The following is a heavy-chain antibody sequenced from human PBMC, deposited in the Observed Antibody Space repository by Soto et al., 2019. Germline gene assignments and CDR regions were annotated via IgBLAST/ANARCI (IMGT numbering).Heavy chain of an antibody. CDR2: INSDWSST. V-gene: IGHV3-74*01. CDR3: ARAPYCTNGVCYLIGYYYYGMDV. CDR1: GFTFSSYW. J-gene: IGHJ6*02. Sequence: GGSLRLSCAASGFTFSSYWMHWVRQAPGKGLVWVSRINSDWSSTSYADSVKGRFTISRDNAKNTLYLQMNSLRAEDTAVYYCARAPYCTNGVCYLIGYYYYGMDVWGQGTTVTVSS. D-gene: IGHD2-8*01.